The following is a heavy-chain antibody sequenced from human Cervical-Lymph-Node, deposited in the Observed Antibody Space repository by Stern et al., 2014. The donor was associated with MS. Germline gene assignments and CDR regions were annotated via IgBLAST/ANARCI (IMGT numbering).Heavy chain of an antibody. CDR2: IKEDGGEK. Sequence: VQLVQSGGGLVQPGGSLRLSCAASGFAFSDYWMTWVRQAPGKGLEWVANIKEDGGEKYYVDSVKGRFTISRDNAKNLLYLQISSLRAEDTAVYYCARPYYDSWSGYHPFDYWGQGTLVTVSS. CDR3: ARPYYDSWSGYHPFDY. CDR1: GFAFSDYW. J-gene: IGHJ4*02. D-gene: IGHD3-3*01. V-gene: IGHV3-7*01.